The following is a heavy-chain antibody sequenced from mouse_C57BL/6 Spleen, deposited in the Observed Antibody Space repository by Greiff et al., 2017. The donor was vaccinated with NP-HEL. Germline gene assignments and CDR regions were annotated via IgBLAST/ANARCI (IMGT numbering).Heavy chain of an antibody. J-gene: IGHJ4*01. CDR3: VRVTTGEAMDY. CDR2: IRSKSSNYAT. CDR1: GFTFTTYA. D-gene: IGHD1-1*01. Sequence: EVQLQESGGGLVQPKGSLKLTCAASGFTFTTYAMHWVRQAPGKGLEWVARIRSKSSNYATYYADSVKDRFTISRDTLQSMLYLQMNNLKTEDTAMYYCVRVTTGEAMDYWGQGTSVTVSS. V-gene: IGHV10-3*01.